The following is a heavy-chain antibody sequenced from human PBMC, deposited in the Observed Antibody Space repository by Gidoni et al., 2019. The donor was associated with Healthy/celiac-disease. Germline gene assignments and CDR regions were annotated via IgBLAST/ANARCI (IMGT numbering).Heavy chain of an antibody. Sequence: QVQLVQSGAEVKKPGASVKVSCKASGYTFTGYYMHWVRQAPGQGLEWMGWINPNSGGTNYAQKFQGSVTMTRDTSISTAYMELSRLRSDDTAVYYCARETDIVVVPAALYYYDSSARPNAFDIWGQGTMVTVSS. CDR3: ARETDIVVVPAALYYYDSSARPNAFDI. CDR1: GYTFTGYY. J-gene: IGHJ3*02. V-gene: IGHV1-2*02. CDR2: INPNSGGT. D-gene: IGHD2-2*01.